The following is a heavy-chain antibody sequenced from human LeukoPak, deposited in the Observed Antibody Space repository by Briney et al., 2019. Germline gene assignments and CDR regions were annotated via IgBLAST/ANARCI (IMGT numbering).Heavy chain of an antibody. CDR1: GFTFSSYG. V-gene: IGHV3-30*18. J-gene: IGHJ4*02. CDR3: AKSIATRTMVRGVIPVVDY. CDR2: ISYDGSNK. Sequence: GRSLRLSCAASGFTFSSYGMHWVRQAPGKGLEWVAVISYDGSNKYYADSVKGRLTISRDNSKNTLYLQMNSLRAEDTAVYYCAKSIATRTMVRGVIPVVDYWGQGTLVTVSS. D-gene: IGHD3-10*01.